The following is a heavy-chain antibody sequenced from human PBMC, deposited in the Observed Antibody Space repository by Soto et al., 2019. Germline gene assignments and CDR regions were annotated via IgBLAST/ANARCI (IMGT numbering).Heavy chain of an antibody. Sequence: ASVKVSCKASGYTFTSYGISWVRQAPGQGLEGMGWISAYNGNTNYAQKLQGRVTMTTDTSTSTAYMELRSLRSDDTAVYYCARVGYYYDSSGYGQIYYYYYGMDVWGQGTTVTVSS. CDR3: ARVGYYYDSSGYGQIYYYYYGMDV. V-gene: IGHV1-18*01. CDR2: ISAYNGNT. D-gene: IGHD3-22*01. J-gene: IGHJ6*02. CDR1: GYTFTSYG.